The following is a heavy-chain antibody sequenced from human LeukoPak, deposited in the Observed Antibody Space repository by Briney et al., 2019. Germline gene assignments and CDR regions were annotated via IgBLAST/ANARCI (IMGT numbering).Heavy chain of an antibody. D-gene: IGHD5-18*01. CDR2: INHSGST. Sequence: GSLRLSCAASGFTFSSYAMSWVRQPPGKVLEWIGEINHSGSTNYNPSLKSRVTISVDTSKNQFSLKLSSVTAADTAVYYCATRSWRGYGYGFDYWGQGTLVTVSS. J-gene: IGHJ4*02. CDR1: GFTFSSYA. V-gene: IGHV4-34*08. CDR3: ATRSWRGYGYGFDY.